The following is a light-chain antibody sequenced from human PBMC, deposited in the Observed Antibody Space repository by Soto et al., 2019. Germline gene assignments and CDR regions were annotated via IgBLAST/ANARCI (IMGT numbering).Light chain of an antibody. CDR2: AAS. Sequence: DIQMTQSPSSLSVSVGDRVTITCRASQSIGGFLNWYQQKLGKAPKLLIYAASSLQSGVPSRFCGSGSGTDFTLTISSLQPEDFATYYCQQSYSTPLPFGGGTKVDIK. V-gene: IGKV1-39*01. CDR3: QQSYSTPLP. J-gene: IGKJ4*01. CDR1: QSIGGF.